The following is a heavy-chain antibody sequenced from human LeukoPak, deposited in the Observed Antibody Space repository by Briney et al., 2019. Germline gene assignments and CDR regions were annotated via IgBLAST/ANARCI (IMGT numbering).Heavy chain of an antibody. Sequence: ASVKVSCKASGYTFTGYYMHWVRQAPGQGLEWMRWINPNSGGTNYAQKFQGWVTMTRDTSISTAYMELSRLRSDDTAVYYCARDGYSSGCDAFDIWGQGTMVTVSS. V-gene: IGHV1-2*04. J-gene: IGHJ3*02. D-gene: IGHD6-19*01. CDR1: GYTFTGYY. CDR3: ARDGYSSGCDAFDI. CDR2: INPNSGGT.